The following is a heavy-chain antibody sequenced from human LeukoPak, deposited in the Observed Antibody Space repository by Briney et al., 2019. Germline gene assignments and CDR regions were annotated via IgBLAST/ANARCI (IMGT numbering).Heavy chain of an antibody. CDR2: IRQEGRDT. V-gene: IGHV3-30*02. CDR3: ARDFNWGFDY. Sequence: GRSLRLSCAASGFPFSSHGMHWVRQAPGKGLEWVAYIRQEGRDTYYADSVKGRFSISRDDSKYTVNLEMNSLRTEDMAVYYCARDFNWGFDYWGQGTLVSVSS. CDR1: GFPFSSHG. J-gene: IGHJ4*02. D-gene: IGHD7-27*01.